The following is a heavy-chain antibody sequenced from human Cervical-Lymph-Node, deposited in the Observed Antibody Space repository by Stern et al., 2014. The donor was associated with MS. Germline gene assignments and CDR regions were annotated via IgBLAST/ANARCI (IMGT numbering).Heavy chain of an antibody. D-gene: IGHD6-13*01. CDR1: GYTFTGYY. CDR2: INPNSGGT. CDR3: ARQYGSSSSEDFGY. V-gene: IGHV1-2*06. J-gene: IGHJ4*02. Sequence: QVQLGQSGAEVKKPGASVKVSCKASGYTFTGYYMHWVRQAPGQGLEWMGRINPNSGGTTYAQKFQGRVTMTRDTSISTAYMELSRLRSDDTAVYYCARQYGSSSSEDFGYWGQGTLVTVSS.